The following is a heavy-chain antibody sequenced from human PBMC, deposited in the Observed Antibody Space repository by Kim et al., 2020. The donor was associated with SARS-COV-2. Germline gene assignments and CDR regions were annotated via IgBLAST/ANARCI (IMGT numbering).Heavy chain of an antibody. CDR1: GDNFNLYV. CDR2: IIPVFGTV. Sequence: SVKVSCKASGDNFNLYVIAWVRQAPGHGLEWMGDIIPVFGTVNYAPKFQGRVTITADESTNTAYMELSSLKSDDTAVYYCAREWQLVLDHWGQGSLVTV. J-gene: IGHJ4*02. CDR3: AREWQLVLDH. V-gene: IGHV1-69*13. D-gene: IGHD6-6*01.